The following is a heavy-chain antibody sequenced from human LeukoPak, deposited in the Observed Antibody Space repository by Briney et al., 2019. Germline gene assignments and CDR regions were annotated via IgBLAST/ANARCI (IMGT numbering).Heavy chain of an antibody. D-gene: IGHD2-8*02. J-gene: IGHJ6*03. CDR2: ISAYNGNT. Sequence: ASVKVSCKTSGYTFTSYGISWVRQAPGQGLEWMGWISAYNGNTKYAQKLQGRVTMTTDTSTSTAYMKLRSLRSEDTAVYYCARLGGVFRGAYLDVWGKGTTVTVSS. CDR3: ARLGGVFRGAYLDV. CDR1: GYTFTSYG. V-gene: IGHV1-18*01.